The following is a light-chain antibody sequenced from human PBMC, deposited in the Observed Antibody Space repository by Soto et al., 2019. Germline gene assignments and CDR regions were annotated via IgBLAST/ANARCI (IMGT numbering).Light chain of an antibody. V-gene: IGKV1-33*01. Sequence: DIQMTQSPSSLSASVGDRVTITCQASQDISNYLNWYQQKPGKAPKLLIYDASNLETGVPSRFSGFSSGTEFTLTISSLQPDDFATYFCQQYNSYSPEGLTFGGGTKVDIK. CDR3: QQYNSYSPEGLT. CDR2: DAS. J-gene: IGKJ4*01. CDR1: QDISNY.